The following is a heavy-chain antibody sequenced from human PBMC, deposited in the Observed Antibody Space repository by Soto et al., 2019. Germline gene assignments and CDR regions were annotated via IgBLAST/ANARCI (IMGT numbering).Heavy chain of an antibody. D-gene: IGHD1-7*01. J-gene: IGHJ3*02. V-gene: IGHV4-59*01. CDR3: ASSVGLELLSAFDI. CDR2: IYYSGST. CDR1: GGSISSYY. Sequence: SETLSLTCTVSGGSISSYYWSWIRQPPGKGLEWIGYIYYSGSTNYNPSLKSRVTISVDTSKNQFSLKLSSVTAADTAVYYCASSVGLELLSAFDIWGQGTMVTVSS.